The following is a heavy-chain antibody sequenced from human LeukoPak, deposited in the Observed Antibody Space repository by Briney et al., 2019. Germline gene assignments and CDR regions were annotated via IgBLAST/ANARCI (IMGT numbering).Heavy chain of an antibody. D-gene: IGHD5-24*01. J-gene: IGHJ4*02. Sequence: QTGGSLRLSCAASGFTFSSYWMSWVRQAPGKGLEWVANIKQDGSEKYYVDSVKGRFTISRDNAKNSLYLQMNSLRAEDTAVYYCASSRDGYKVDYWGQGTLVTVSS. CDR2: IKQDGSEK. CDR1: GFTFSSYW. V-gene: IGHV3-7*01. CDR3: ASSRDGYKVDY.